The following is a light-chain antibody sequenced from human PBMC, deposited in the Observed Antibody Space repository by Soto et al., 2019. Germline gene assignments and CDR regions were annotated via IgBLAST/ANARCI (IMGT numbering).Light chain of an antibody. CDR3: QQYGSSPWT. Sequence: EIVLTQSPGTLSLSPGERATLSCRASQSVGSSYLAWYQQTPGQAPRLLIHGASSRATGIPDRFSGSGSGTDFTLTISRLEPEDFVVYFCQQYGSSPWTFGQGTKVDIK. V-gene: IGKV3-20*01. CDR2: GAS. J-gene: IGKJ1*01. CDR1: QSVGSSY.